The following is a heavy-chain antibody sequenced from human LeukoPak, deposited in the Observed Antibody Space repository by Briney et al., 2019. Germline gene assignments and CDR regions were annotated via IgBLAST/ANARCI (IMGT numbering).Heavy chain of an antibody. J-gene: IGHJ4*02. CDR2: ISYDGSNK. CDR3: AKEREYYYDSSGLAIDY. V-gene: IGHV3-30*18. D-gene: IGHD3-22*01. Sequence: PGRSLRLSCAASGFTFSSYGMHWVRQAPGKGLEWVAVISYDGSNKYYADSVKGRFTISRDNSKNTLYLQMNSLRAEDTAVYYCAKEREYYYDSSGLAIDYWGQGTLVTVSS. CDR1: GFTFSSYG.